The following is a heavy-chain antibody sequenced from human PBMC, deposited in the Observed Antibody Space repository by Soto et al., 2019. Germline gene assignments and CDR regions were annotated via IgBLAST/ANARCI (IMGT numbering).Heavy chain of an antibody. D-gene: IGHD3-3*01. J-gene: IGHJ6*02. V-gene: IGHV4-59*01. CDR3: ARDSRGYDFWSGYASVSYGMDV. CDR2: IYYSGST. Sequence: SETLSLTCTVSGGSISSYYWSWIRQPPGKGLECIGYIYYSGSTNYNPSLKSRVTISVDTSKNQFSLKLSSVTAADTAVYYCARDSRGYDFWSGYASVSYGMDVWGQGTTVTVSS. CDR1: GGSISSYY.